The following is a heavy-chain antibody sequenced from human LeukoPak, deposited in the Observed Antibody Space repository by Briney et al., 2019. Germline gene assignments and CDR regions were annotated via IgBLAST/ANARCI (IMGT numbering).Heavy chain of an antibody. V-gene: IGHV1-18*01. CDR1: GYTFTSYG. D-gene: IGHD5-12*01. Sequence: ASVKVSCKASGYTFTSYGISWVRQAPGQGLEWMGWISAYNGNTNYAQKLQGRVTMTTDTSTSTAYMELRSLRSDDTAVYYCARTTGPGYSGYDFGYWGQGTLVTVSS. CDR3: ARTTGPGYSGYDFGY. J-gene: IGHJ4*02. CDR2: ISAYNGNT.